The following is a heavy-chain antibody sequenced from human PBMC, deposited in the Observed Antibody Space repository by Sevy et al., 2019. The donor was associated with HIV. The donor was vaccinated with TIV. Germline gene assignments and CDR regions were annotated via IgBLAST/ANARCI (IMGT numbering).Heavy chain of an antibody. CDR2: ITRNSYEAYGGTA. Sequence: GGSLRLSRTASGFTFDDYAMSWFRQAPGKGLEWVAFITRNSYEAYGGTAEYAASVKDRFLISRDDSKSIAYLQMNSLKTEDTAVYYCTRGLATADTPEYYFDYWGQGTLVTVSS. V-gene: IGHV3-49*03. D-gene: IGHD5-12*01. CDR1: GFTFDDYA. J-gene: IGHJ4*02. CDR3: TRGLATADTPEYYFDY.